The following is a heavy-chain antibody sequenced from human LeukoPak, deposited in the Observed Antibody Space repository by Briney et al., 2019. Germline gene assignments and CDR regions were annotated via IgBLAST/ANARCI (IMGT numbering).Heavy chain of an antibody. CDR2: IYTSGST. D-gene: IGHD2-2*01. J-gene: IGHJ2*01. Sequence: PSETLSLTCTVSGGSISSYYWSWIRQPAGKGLEWIGRIYTSGSTNYNPSLKSRVTMSVDTSKNQFSLKLSSVTAADTAVYYCARGGPGRVVPAAYIHWYFDLWGRGTLVTVSS. V-gene: IGHV4-4*07. CDR1: GGSISSYY. CDR3: ARGGPGRVVPAAYIHWYFDL.